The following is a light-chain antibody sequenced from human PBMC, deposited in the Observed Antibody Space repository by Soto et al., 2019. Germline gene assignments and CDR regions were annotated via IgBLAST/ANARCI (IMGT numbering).Light chain of an antibody. Sequence: QSVLTQPASVSGSPGQSITISCTGTSSDVGGYNYVSWYQQHPGKAPKLIIYEVSNRPTGVSNRFSGSKSGHTASLTISGLQSEDEADYFCTSYTSSSTLDVFGTGTKVTVL. V-gene: IGLV2-14*01. J-gene: IGLJ1*01. CDR3: TSYTSSSTLDV. CDR2: EVS. CDR1: SSDVGGYNY.